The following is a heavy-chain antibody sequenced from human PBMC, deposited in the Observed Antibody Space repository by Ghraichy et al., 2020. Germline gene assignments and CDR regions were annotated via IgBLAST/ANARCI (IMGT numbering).Heavy chain of an antibody. Sequence: SETLSLTCTVSGGSISSYYWSWIRQPAGKGLEWIGRIYTSGSTNYNPSLKSRVTMSVDTSKNQFSLKLSSVTAADTAVYYCARGGRLEGYYDILTGQLSGAVDAFDIWGQGTMVTVSS. CDR2: IYTSGST. V-gene: IGHV4-4*07. CDR1: GGSISSYY. J-gene: IGHJ3*02. D-gene: IGHD3-9*01. CDR3: ARGGRLEGYYDILTGQLSGAVDAFDI.